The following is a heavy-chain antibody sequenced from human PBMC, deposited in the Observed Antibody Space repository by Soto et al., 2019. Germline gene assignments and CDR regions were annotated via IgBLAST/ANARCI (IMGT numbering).Heavy chain of an antibody. V-gene: IGHV4-31*03. CDR1: GGSISSGGYY. J-gene: IGHJ6*02. Sequence: SETLSLTCTVSGGSISSGGYYWSWIRQHPGKGLEWIGYIYYSGSTYYNPSLKSRVTISVDTSKNQFSLKLSSVTAADTAVYYCARDGGYCSSTSCYGSYYGMDVWGQGTTVPVSS. CDR3: ARDGGYCSSTSCYGSYYGMDV. CDR2: IYYSGST. D-gene: IGHD2-2*01.